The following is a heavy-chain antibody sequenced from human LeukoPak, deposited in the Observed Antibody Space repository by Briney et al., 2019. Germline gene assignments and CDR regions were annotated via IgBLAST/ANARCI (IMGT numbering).Heavy chain of an antibody. V-gene: IGHV1-18*04. CDR1: GYTFTVYY. CDR2: ISAYNGNT. J-gene: IGHJ3*02. Sequence: GASVKVSFKASGYTFTVYYMHWVRQAPGQGLEWMGWISAYNGNTNYAQKLQGRVTMTTDTSTSTAYMELRSLRSDDTAVYYCARDNRGAFDIWGQGTMVTVSS. CDR3: ARDNRGAFDI. D-gene: IGHD1-14*01.